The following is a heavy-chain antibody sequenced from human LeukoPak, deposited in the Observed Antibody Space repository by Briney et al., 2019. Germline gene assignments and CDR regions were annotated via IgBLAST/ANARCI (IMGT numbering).Heavy chain of an antibody. D-gene: IGHD3-3*01. CDR3: AREALSIFGVVSHFDY. J-gene: IGHJ4*02. Sequence: PGGSLRLSCAASGFTFSDYYMSWIRQAPGKGLEWVSYISSSGSTIYYADSVKGRFTISRDNAKNSLYLQMNSLRAEDTAVYYCAREALSIFGVVSHFDYWGQGTLVTVSS. CDR2: ISSSGSTI. V-gene: IGHV3-11*04. CDR1: GFTFSDYY.